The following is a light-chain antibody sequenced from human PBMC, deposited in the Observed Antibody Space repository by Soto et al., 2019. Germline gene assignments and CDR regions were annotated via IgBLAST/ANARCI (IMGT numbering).Light chain of an antibody. CDR1: SSDLGAYNY. CDR2: DVN. CDR3: CSYAGSPWV. J-gene: IGLJ3*02. V-gene: IGLV2-11*01. Sequence: QSALTQPRSVSGSPGQSVTISCTGTSSDLGAYNYVSWYQQHPGKAPKRLIYDVNARPSGVPDRFSGSKSGNTAYPTISGLQAEDEADYYCCSYAGSPWVFGGGTKHRP.